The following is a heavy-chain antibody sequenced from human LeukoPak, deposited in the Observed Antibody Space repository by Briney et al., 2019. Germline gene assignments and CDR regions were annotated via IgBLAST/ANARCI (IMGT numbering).Heavy chain of an antibody. CDR2: IKQDGSEK. Sequence: GGSLRLSCAASGFTFSSYWMNWVRQAPGKGLEWVANIKQDGSEKYYVDSVKGRFTISRDNAKNSLYLQMNSLRAEDTAVYYCARDSRGGYYYDSSGYYRGWYFDYWGQGTLVTVSS. J-gene: IGHJ4*02. D-gene: IGHD3-22*01. V-gene: IGHV3-7*01. CDR3: ARDSRGGYYYDSSGYYRGWYFDY. CDR1: GFTFSSYW.